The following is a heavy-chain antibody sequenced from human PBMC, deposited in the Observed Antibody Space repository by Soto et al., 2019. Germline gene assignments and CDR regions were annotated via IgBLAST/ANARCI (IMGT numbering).Heavy chain of an antibody. J-gene: IGHJ6*02. CDR1: GGSISSGGYY. CDR2: IYYSGST. D-gene: IGHD2-15*01. Sequence: PSETLSLTCTVSGGSISSGGYYWSWIRQHPGKGLEWIGYIYYSGSTYYNPSLKGRVTISVDTSKNQFSLKLSSVTAADTAVYYCARDHCSGGSCYYGMDVWGQGTTVTVSS. CDR3: ARDHCSGGSCYYGMDV. V-gene: IGHV4-31*03.